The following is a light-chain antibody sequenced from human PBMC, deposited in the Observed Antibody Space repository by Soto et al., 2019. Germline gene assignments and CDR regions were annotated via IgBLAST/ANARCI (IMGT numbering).Light chain of an antibody. CDR1: TSNIGNNF. J-gene: IGLJ2*01. CDR2: RDS. Sequence: QAVVSQPPSASGTPGQRVTISCSGSTSNIGNNFVYWYQHLPGTAPKLLIYRDSQRPSGVPDRFSGSKSGTSASLAISGLRSGDEADYYCAAWDDSLSGVVFGGGTKLTVL. CDR3: AAWDDSLSGVV. V-gene: IGLV1-47*01.